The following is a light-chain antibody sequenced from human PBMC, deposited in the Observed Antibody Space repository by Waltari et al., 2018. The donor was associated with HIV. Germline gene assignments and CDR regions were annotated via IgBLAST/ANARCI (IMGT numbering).Light chain of an antibody. CDR3: QQSYTTPSWT. J-gene: IGKJ1*01. Sequence: DIQMTQSPSSLSASVGDSVTITCRSSQDIANYLNWYQQKLGEAPKLLIHATSTLQAGVPSRFSGGGSGSRFTLTISSLQPEDFATYYCQQSYTTPSWTFGQGTKLEVK. V-gene: IGKV1-39*01. CDR2: ATS. CDR1: QDIANY.